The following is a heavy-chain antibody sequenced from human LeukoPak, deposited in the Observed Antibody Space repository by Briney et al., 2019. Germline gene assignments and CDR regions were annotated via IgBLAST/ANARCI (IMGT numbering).Heavy chain of an antibody. CDR1: GYTFIDFY. Sequence: GASVKVSCKASGYTFIDFYMHWVRQAPGQGLEWMGWINPNSGGTNYPQKFQGRVTLTRDTSISTAYMELSRLRSDDTAVYYCARDGAFDTWGQGTMVTVSS. CDR3: ARDGAFDT. CDR2: INPNSGGT. V-gene: IGHV1-2*02. J-gene: IGHJ3*02.